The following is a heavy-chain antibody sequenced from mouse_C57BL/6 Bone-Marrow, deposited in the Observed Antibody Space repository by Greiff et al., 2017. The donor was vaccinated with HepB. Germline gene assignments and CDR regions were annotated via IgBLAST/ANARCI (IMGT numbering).Heavy chain of an antibody. CDR3: AIDDYYGSSYAMDY. CDR2: IYPRSGNT. D-gene: IGHD1-1*01. Sequence: VQLQESGAELARPGASVKLSCKASGYTFTSYGISWVKQRTGQGLEWIGEIYPRSGNTYYNEKFKGKATLTADKSSSTAYMELRSLTSEDSAVYFCAIDDYYGSSYAMDYWGQGTSVTVSS. V-gene: IGHV1-81*01. J-gene: IGHJ4*01. CDR1: GYTFTSYG.